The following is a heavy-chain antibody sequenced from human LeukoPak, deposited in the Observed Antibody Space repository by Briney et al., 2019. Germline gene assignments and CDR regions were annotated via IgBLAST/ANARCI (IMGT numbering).Heavy chain of an antibody. V-gene: IGHV4-59*01. CDR3: ARGDDYKSTLFDY. CDR1: GGSMSSYY. D-gene: IGHD5-12*01. CDR2: IYYSGST. Sequence: PSETLSLTCTVSGGSMSSYYWSWVRQPPGKGLEWIGYIYYSGSTNYNPSLKSRVTISIDTSKNQFSLKLTSATAADTAVYYCARGDDYKSTLFDYWGQGTLVTVSS. J-gene: IGHJ4*02.